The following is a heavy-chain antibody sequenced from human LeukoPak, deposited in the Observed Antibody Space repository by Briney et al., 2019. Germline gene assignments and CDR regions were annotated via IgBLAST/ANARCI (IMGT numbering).Heavy chain of an antibody. CDR2: IIGTGAGT. CDR3: AKGSPAILYYCMDV. CDR1: GFSFSNYV. V-gene: IGHV3-23*01. J-gene: IGHJ6*03. Sequence: GGSLRLSCAASGFSFSNYVVTWVRQAPGKGLEWVSAIIGTGAGTYYADSVKGRFTISRDNSKNTLYLQMNSLRAEDTAVYYCAKGSPAILYYCMDVWGKGTTVTVSS. D-gene: IGHD2-21*01.